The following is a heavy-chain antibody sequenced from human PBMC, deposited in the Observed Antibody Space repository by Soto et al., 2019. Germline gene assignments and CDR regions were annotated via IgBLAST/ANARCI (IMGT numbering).Heavy chain of an antibody. CDR2: IYWDDDK. CDR3: IQSRCGGDCLQSYASHYYYGMDV. V-gene: IGHV2-5*02. CDR1: GFSLSTSGVG. Sequence: QITLKESGPTLVKPTQTLTLTCTFSGFSLSTSGVGVGWIRQPPGKALEWLAFIYWDDDKRYSPSLRSRLTINQDTSKNKVVLTMTNMDPVDTATYYCIQSRCGGDCLQSYASHYYYGMDVWGQGTTVTVSS. J-gene: IGHJ6*02. D-gene: IGHD2-21*02.